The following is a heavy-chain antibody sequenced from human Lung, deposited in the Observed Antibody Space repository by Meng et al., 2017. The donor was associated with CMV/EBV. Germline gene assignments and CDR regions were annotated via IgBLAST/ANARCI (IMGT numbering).Heavy chain of an antibody. J-gene: IGHJ1*01. CDR3: LRRSGGSV. CDR1: GDSITNHNW. Sequence: GRLRESGPALVQPSETLSLTCAVSGDSITNHNWWDWVRQPPGKGLEWIGEIPHRGSSAYNPSLKSRVSMSIDKSKNQFSLKLTSVTAADTAVYHCLRRSGGSVWGQGTLVTVSS. V-gene: IGHV4-4*02. D-gene: IGHD3-10*01. CDR2: IPHRGSS.